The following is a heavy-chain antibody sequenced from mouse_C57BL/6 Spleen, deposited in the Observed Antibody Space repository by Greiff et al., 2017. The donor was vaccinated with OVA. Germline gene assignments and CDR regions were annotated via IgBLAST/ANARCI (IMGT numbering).Heavy chain of an antibody. V-gene: IGHV2-2*01. CDR3: ARNKGYYGSSPFAY. D-gene: IGHD1-1*01. Sequence: QVQLKQSGPGLVQPSQSLSITCTVSGFSLTSYGVHWVRQSPGKGLEWLGVIWSGGSTDYNAAFISRLSISKDNSKSQVFFKMNSLQADDTAIYYCARNKGYYGSSPFAYWGQGTLVTVSA. CDR2: IWSGGST. J-gene: IGHJ3*01. CDR1: GFSLTSYG.